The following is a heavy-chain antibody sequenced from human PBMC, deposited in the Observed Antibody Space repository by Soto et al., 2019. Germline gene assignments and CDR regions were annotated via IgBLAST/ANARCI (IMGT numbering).Heavy chain of an antibody. CDR3: ARDPIGGTRQPV. J-gene: IGHJ4*02. D-gene: IGHD2-15*01. Sequence: QVQLVQSGAEVKKPGSSVKVSCKASGGTFSSYAISWVRQAPGQGLEWMGGIIPIFGTANYAQKFQGRVTITADESTSTAYMELSCLRSEDTDVYYFARDPIGGTRQPVWGQGTLVTVSS. CDR2: IIPIFGTA. V-gene: IGHV1-69*01. CDR1: GGTFSSYA.